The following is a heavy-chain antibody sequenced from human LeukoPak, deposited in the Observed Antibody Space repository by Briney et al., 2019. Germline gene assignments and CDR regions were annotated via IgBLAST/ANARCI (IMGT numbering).Heavy chain of an antibody. D-gene: IGHD3-22*01. CDR1: GYSFTSYW. V-gene: IGHV5-51*01. J-gene: IGHJ3*02. Sequence: AESLKISCKGSGYSFTSYWIGWVRQMPGKGLEWMGIIYPGDSDTRYSPSFQGQVTISADKSISTAYLQWSSLKASDTAMYYCASRYYYDSSGYAEYAFDIWGQGTMVTVSS. CDR3: ASRYYYDSSGYAEYAFDI. CDR2: IYPGDSDT.